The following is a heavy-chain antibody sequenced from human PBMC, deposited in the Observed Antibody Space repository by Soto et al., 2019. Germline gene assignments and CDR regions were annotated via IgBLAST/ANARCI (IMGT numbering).Heavy chain of an antibody. CDR3: ARETLDYDLLTHSSSDDAFDI. J-gene: IGHJ3*02. CDR1: GGSIKAGGFY. V-gene: IGHV4-31*03. CDR2: MSYTGST. Sequence: QMQLQQSGPGLVEPSQTLSLTCTVSGGSIKAGGFYWSWIRQHPGRGLEWIGFMSYTGSTYSNPSHKSRVTISVDTSKNQFSLNLTSVTAADTAVYYCARETLDYDLLTHSSSDDAFDIWGQGTLVSVSS. D-gene: IGHD3-9*01.